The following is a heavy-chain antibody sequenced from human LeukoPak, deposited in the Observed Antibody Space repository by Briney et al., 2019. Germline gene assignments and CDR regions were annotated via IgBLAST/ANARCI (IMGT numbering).Heavy chain of an antibody. Sequence: SETLSLTCAVSGGSISSGGYSWSWIRQPPGKGLEWIGYIYHSGSTYYNPSLKSRVTIPVDRSKNQFSLKLSSVTAADTAVYYCARGKARAFDIWGQGTMVTVSS. J-gene: IGHJ3*02. CDR2: IYHSGST. CDR1: GGSISSGGYS. CDR3: ARGKARAFDI. V-gene: IGHV4-30-2*01.